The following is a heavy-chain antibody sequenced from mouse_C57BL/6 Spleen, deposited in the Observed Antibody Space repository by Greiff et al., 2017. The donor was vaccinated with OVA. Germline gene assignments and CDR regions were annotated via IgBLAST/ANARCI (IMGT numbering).Heavy chain of an antibody. J-gene: IGHJ2*01. V-gene: IGHV2-2*01. CDR1: GFSLTSYG. CDR2: IWSGGST. D-gene: IGHD2-14*01. Sequence: QVQLQQSGPGLAQPSQCLSITCPVSGFSLTSYGVHWVRPSPGKGLEWLGVIWSGGSTDYTAAFISRRSINKDKSKVQVIFKMNSLQADDTAIYYCARNFYGYGFDYWGQGTTLTVSS. CDR3: ARNFYGYGFDY.